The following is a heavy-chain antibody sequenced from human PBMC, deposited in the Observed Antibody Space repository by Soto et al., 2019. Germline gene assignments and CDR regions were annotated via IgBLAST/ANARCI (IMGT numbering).Heavy chain of an antibody. Sequence: EASVNGSCKASGNTFSSYAISWVLQAPGQGLEWMGGIIPIFGTANYAQKFKGRVTITADKSTRTANMALSSLRSEDTAVYYCATKADSSSSGSGWYAPYYYYGMDVWGQGTTVTVSS. V-gene: IGHV1-69*06. CDR1: GNTFSSYA. CDR2: IIPIFGTA. D-gene: IGHD6-19*01. J-gene: IGHJ6*02. CDR3: ATKADSSSSGSGWYAPYYYYGMDV.